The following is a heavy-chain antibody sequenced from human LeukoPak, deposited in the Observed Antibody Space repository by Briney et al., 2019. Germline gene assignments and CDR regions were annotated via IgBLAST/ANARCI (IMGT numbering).Heavy chain of an antibody. V-gene: IGHV4-39*07. CDR2: IYYSGST. D-gene: IGHD2-8*01. CDR3: ARVGYCTNGVCSYFDY. CDR1: GGSISSSSYY. Sequence: PSETLSLTCTVSGGSISSSSYYWGWIRQPPGKGLEWIGSIYYSGSTYYNPSLKSRVTISVDTSKNQFSLKLSSVTAADTAVYYCARVGYCTNGVCSYFDYWGQGTLVTVSS. J-gene: IGHJ4*02.